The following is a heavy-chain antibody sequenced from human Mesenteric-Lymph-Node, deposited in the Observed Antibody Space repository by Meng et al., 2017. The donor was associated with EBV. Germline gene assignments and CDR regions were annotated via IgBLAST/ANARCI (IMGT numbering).Heavy chain of an antibody. CDR1: GASISSYY. CDR2: TSYGERA. J-gene: IGHJ4*02. V-gene: IGHV4-59*01. D-gene: IGHD3/OR15-3a*01. Sequence: QVQVQGSGPGLVKPSETLSLTCTVSGASISSYYWSWVRQPPGKGLEWIGSTSYGERAQDNPSLKSRVTISVDTSKHQISLTLTSVIAADTAVYYCARESGPGLEFDSWGQGTLVTVSS. CDR3: ARESGPGLEFDS.